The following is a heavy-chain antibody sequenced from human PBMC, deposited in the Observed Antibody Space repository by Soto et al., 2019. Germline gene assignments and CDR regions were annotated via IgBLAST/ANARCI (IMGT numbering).Heavy chain of an antibody. D-gene: IGHD1-26*01. CDR2: VWDDGSNK. CDR3: ARDRGIVGGYPINYYYYGMDV. J-gene: IGHJ6*02. V-gene: IGHV3-33*01. Sequence: QVQLVESGGGVVQPGRSLRLSCAASGFTFSSYGMHWVRQAPGKGLEWVAVVWDDGSNKYYADSVKGRFTISRDNSKNTLYLQMSSMRAEDTAVYYCARDRGIVGGYPINYYYYGMDVWGQGTTVTVSS. CDR1: GFTFSSYG.